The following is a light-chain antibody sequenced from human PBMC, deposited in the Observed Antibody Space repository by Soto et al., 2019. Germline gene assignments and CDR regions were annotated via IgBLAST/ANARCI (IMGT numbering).Light chain of an antibody. J-gene: IGLJ2*01. Sequence: NFMLTQPHSVSESPGKTVTISCTRSSGSIASKYVQWYQQRPGSAPTTVIYENNQRPSGVPDRFSGSIDSSSNSASLTISGLKTEDEADYYCQSYDSSSIIFGGGTKVTVL. CDR3: QSYDSSSII. V-gene: IGLV6-57*04. CDR1: SGSIASKY. CDR2: ENN.